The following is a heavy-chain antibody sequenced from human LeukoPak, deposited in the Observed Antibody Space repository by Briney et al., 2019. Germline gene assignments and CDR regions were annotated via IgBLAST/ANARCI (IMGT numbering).Heavy chain of an antibody. V-gene: IGHV4-59*01. CDR1: GGSISSYY. CDR2: IYYSGST. D-gene: IGHD2-21*02. Sequence: SETLSLTCTVSGGSISSYYWSWIRQPPGKGLEWIGYIYYSGSTNYSPSLKSRVTISVDTSKNQSSLKLSSVTAADTAVYYCARENVDIVVVTAIRDWFDPWGQGTLVTVSS. J-gene: IGHJ5*02. CDR3: ARENVDIVVVTAIRDWFDP.